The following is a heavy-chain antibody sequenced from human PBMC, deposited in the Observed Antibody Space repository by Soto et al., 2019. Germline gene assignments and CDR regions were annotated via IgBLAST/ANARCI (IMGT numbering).Heavy chain of an antibody. D-gene: IGHD3-22*01. Sequence: QVQLVQSGAEVKKPGSSVKVSCKASGGSFKNYAITWVRQAPGQGLAWVGGMIPLFGTANYAQKFRGRVTVTADESTSTADMELTSLRSEDTAVYYWARAATYDSDGSPSPLGENWCDHWGQGTLVTVSS. CDR3: ARAATYDSDGSPSPLGENWCDH. CDR2: MIPLFGTA. J-gene: IGHJ5*02. V-gene: IGHV1-69*01. CDR1: GGSFKNYA.